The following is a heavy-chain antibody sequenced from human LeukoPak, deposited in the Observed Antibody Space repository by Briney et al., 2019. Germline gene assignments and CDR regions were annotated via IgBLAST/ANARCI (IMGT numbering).Heavy chain of an antibody. J-gene: IGHJ4*02. D-gene: IGHD6-19*01. Sequence: ATVKVSCKASGYTFTSYGISWVRQAPGQGLEWMGWITTYNDYTKYAQKFQDRVTMTTDTSTSTVYMELRSLRSDDTALYYCARGGQWLVRFDYWGQGTLVTVSS. V-gene: IGHV1-18*01. CDR3: ARGGQWLVRFDY. CDR1: GYTFTSYG. CDR2: ITTYNDYT.